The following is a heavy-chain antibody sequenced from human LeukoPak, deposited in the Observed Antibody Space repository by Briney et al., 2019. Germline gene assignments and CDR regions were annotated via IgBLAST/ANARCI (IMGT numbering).Heavy chain of an antibody. Sequence: PGGSLRLSCAASGFTFSSYSMNWVRQAPGKGLEWVSYISSSSNTIYYADSVKGRFTISRDNAKNSLYLQMNSLRAEDTAAYYCARDPEWGAIDYWGQGTLVSVSS. D-gene: IGHD3-3*01. CDR1: GFTFSSYS. CDR3: ARDPEWGAIDY. CDR2: ISSSSNTI. J-gene: IGHJ4*02. V-gene: IGHV3-48*01.